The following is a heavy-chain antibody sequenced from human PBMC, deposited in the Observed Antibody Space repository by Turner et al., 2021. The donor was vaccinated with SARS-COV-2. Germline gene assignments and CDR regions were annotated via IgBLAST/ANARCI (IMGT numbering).Heavy chain of an antibody. CDR1: GFTFDDYA. CDR3: ARTRTAGGLNAMDV. D-gene: IGHD3-16*01. CDR2: ISWNSGNI. Sequence: EVQLLESGVALVTPGRSLRLSCAASGFTFDDYAMHWVRQAPGKGLEWVSGISWNSGNIGYADPVKGRFTISRDNAKNSLSLHMSSLRADDAALYCCARTRTAGGLNAMDVWGQGTTVTVSS. V-gene: IGHV3-9*01. J-gene: IGHJ6*02.